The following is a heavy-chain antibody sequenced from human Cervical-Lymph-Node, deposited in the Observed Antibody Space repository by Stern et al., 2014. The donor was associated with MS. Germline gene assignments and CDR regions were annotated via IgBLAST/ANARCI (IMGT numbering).Heavy chain of an antibody. J-gene: IGHJ4*02. CDR2: VSNEGSKQ. V-gene: IGHV3-30-3*01. Sequence: VQLVESGGGVVQPGRSLRLSCAASGFIFSNYAMHWVRQAPGKGLDWVAFVSNEGSKQFYADSVKGRFTISRDNPNNTMYLHMNSLSPEDTAVYYCGRDTCRGGGCYFRYWGQGILITVSS. CDR3: GRDTCRGGGCYFRY. CDR1: GFIFSNYA. D-gene: IGHD2-15*01.